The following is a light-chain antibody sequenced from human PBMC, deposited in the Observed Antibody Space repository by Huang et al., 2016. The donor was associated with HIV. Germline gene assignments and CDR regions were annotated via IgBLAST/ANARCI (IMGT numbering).Light chain of an antibody. CDR1: QGISSA. J-gene: IGKJ4*01. Sequence: AIQLTQSPSSLSASVGDRVTITCRASQGISSALAWYQQKPGKPPKLLIYDASSLESGVPSRFSGSGFGTDFTLTISSLQPEDFASYYCQQFNNNPLTFGGGTRVEIK. CDR3: QQFNNNPLT. V-gene: IGKV1D-13*01. CDR2: DAS.